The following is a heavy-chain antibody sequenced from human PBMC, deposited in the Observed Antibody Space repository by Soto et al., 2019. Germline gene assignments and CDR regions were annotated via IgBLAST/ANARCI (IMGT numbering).Heavy chain of an antibody. CDR1: GFTFSSYG. CDR3: ARERPQQFLGAFDI. Sequence: GGSLRLSCAASGFTFSSYGMHWVRQAPGKGLEWVAVIWYDGSNKYYADSVKGRFTISRDNSKNTLYLQMNSLRAEDTAVYYCARERPQQFLGAFDIWGQGTMVTVSS. V-gene: IGHV3-33*01. J-gene: IGHJ3*02. CDR2: IWYDGSNK. D-gene: IGHD2-21*01.